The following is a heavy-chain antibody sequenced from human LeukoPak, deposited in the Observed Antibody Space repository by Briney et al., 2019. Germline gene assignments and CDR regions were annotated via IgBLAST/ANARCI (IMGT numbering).Heavy chain of an antibody. J-gene: IGHJ4*02. CDR3: ARDRDPNGSWEINFDY. CDR1: GFTFDDYA. CDR2: ISWNSGSI. D-gene: IGHD6-13*01. V-gene: IGHV3-9*01. Sequence: PGGSLRLSCAASGFTFDDYAMHWVRQAPGKGLEWVSGISWNSGSIGYADSVKGRFTISRDDAKNSLYLQMNSLRAEDTALYYCARDRDPNGSWEINFDYWGQGTLVTVSS.